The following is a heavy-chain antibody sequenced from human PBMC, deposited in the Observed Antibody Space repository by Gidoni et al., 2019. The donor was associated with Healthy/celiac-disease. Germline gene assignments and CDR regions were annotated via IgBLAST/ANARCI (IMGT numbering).Heavy chain of an antibody. J-gene: IGHJ4*02. CDR2: ISSSGSTI. D-gene: IGHD1-26*01. V-gene: IGHV3-48*03. Sequence: EVQLVASGGGLVQPGGSLRLSCAASGFTFSIYDLNWVLQAPGKGLEWVSYISSSGSTIYYADSVKGRFTISRDNAKNSLYLQMNSLRAEDTAVYYCARDLVWWELSPIDYWGQGTLVTVSS. CDR1: GFTFSIYD. CDR3: ARDLVWWELSPIDY.